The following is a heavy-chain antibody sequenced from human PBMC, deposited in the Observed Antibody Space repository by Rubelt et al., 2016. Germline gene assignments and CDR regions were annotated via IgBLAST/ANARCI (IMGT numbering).Heavy chain of an antibody. CDR2: INSDGSII. Sequence: EVQLVESGGGLVQSGGSLRLSCAAYGFSFSSHWMHWVRQAPGKGLVWVSRINSDGSIINCADSVKGRFTISRDNYKNTLFWQRGSLRAYDTAVYNGAKAFCSSTSCYTGDYWGQGTLVTVSS. CDR3: AKAFCSSTSCYTGDY. CDR1: GFSFSSHW. J-gene: IGHJ4*02. D-gene: IGHD2-2*01. V-gene: IGHV3-74*02.